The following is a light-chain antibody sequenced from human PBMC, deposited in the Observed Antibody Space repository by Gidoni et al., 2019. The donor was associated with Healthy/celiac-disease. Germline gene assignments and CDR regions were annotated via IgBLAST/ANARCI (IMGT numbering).Light chain of an antibody. CDR2: DAS. V-gene: IGKV3D-11*02. CDR3: QQRSNWPCT. CDR1: QSVSSY. J-gene: IGKJ3*01. Sequence: ILLTQSPATLSLYPGDRATLSSRASQSVSSYLAWYQQTTGQAPRPLIYDASNRATGIPAMFSGSGPGTDFTLTISCLEPEDCAVYYCQQRSNWPCTFXPXTKVEIK.